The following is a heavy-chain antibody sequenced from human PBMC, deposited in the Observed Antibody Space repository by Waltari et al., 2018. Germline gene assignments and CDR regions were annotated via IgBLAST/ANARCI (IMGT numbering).Heavy chain of an antibody. CDR2: ISGAGMTT. V-gene: IGHV3-23*04. D-gene: IGHD2-2*01. Sequence: VQLVDSGGDMVLPGGCLRLSCAAYVFTFTSYAKHRIRQAPGKGMEWVSGISGAGMTTYYADSVRGRFTISRDNAKNTVYLQMDSLRVEDTAVYYCAKDVALLVVPAAHDWFDPWGQGTLVTVSS. J-gene: IGHJ5*02. CDR3: AKDVALLVVPAAHDWFDP. CDR1: VFTFTSYA.